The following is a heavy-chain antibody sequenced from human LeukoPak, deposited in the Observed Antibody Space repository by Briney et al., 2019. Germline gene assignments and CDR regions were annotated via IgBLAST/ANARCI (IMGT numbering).Heavy chain of an antibody. CDR2: IYYSGST. CDR3: ARFRGSYFWGIDY. V-gene: IGHV4-59*01. CDR1: GGSISSYY. Sequence: SETLALTCTVSGGSISSYYWSWIRQPPGKGLEWIGYIYYSGSTNYNPSLKSRVTISVDTSKNQFSLKLSSVTAADTAVYYCARFRGSYFWGIDYWGQGTLVTVSS. D-gene: IGHD1-26*01. J-gene: IGHJ4*02.